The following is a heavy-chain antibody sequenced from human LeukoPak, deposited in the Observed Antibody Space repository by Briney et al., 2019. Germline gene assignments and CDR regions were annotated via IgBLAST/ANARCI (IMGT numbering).Heavy chain of an antibody. CDR1: GFTFSSYG. CDR2: ISYDGSNK. Sequence: GESLKISCAASGFTFSSYGMHWVRQAPGKGLEWVAVISYDGSNKYYADSVKGRFTISRDNSKNTLYLQMNSLRAEDTAVYYCAKLGLVIQDFDYWGQGTLVTVSS. D-gene: IGHD3/OR15-3a*01. CDR3: AKLGLVIQDFDY. J-gene: IGHJ4*02. V-gene: IGHV3-30*18.